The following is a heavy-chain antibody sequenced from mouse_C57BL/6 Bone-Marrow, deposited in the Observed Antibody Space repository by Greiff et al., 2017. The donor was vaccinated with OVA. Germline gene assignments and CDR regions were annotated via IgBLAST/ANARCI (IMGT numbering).Heavy chain of an antibody. J-gene: IGHJ4*01. D-gene: IGHD3-2*02. Sequence: VQLQQPGAELVRPGTSVKLSCKASGYTFTSYWMHWVKQRPGQGLEWIGVIDPSDSYTNYNQKFKGKATLTVDTSSSTAYMQLSSLTAEDSAVYYCARGGSSGYAMDYWGQGTSVTVSS. V-gene: IGHV1-59*01. CDR1: GYTFTSYW. CDR3: ARGGSSGYAMDY. CDR2: IDPSDSYT.